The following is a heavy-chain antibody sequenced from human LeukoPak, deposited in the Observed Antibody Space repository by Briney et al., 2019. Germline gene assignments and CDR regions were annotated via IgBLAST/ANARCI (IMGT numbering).Heavy chain of an antibody. V-gene: IGHV3-15*01. D-gene: IGHD3-22*01. J-gene: IGHJ1*01. Sequence: GGSLRLSCAASGFTLNNAWMSWVRQAPGKGLEWLGRIKRETDGGTIDYAAPVKGRFTISRDDSRNTLYLQMDSLKIEDTAVYYCTTDRYYDNSELQFQHRGQGTLVTVSS. CDR2: IKRETDGGTI. CDR3: TTDRYYDNSELQFQH. CDR1: GFTLNNAW.